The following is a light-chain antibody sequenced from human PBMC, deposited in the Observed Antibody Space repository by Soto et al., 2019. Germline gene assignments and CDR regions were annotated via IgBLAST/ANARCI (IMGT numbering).Light chain of an antibody. CDR1: QSVSSSY. J-gene: IGKJ1*01. CDR2: ATS. Sequence: EIVLTQSPGTLSLSPGERATLSCRASQSVSSSYLAWYQQKPGQAPRLLIYATSSRATGIPDRFSGRGPGTDFSLNISTLEPEDFALYYCQQYGSSSMTFGQGTKVEIK. V-gene: IGKV3-20*01. CDR3: QQYGSSSMT.